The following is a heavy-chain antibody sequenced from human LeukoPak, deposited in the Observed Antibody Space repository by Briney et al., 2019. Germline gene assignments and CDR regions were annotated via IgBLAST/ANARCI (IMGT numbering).Heavy chain of an antibody. CDR1: GFTPSSYS. CDR2: ISSSSITI. Sequence: GGSLRLSCAASGFTPSSYSLNWVRHAPAKGLEWVSFISSSSITIYYADSVKGRFTISRDNAEKSLYLQMNSLRAEDTAVYYCARDRGGSYSAIDYWGQGTLVTVSS. V-gene: IGHV3-48*04. D-gene: IGHD2-15*01. CDR3: ARDRGGSYSAIDY. J-gene: IGHJ4*02.